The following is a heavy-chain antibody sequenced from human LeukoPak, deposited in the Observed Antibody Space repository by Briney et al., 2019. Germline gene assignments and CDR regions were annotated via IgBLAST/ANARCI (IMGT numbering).Heavy chain of an antibody. CDR2: INPNSGGT. CDR1: GYTFTSYY. J-gene: IGHJ5*02. V-gene: IGHV1-2*02. CDR3: ARRPRRATMEGAWFDP. Sequence: ASVKVSCKASGYTFTSYYMHWVRQAPGQGLEWMGWINPNSGGTNYAQKFQGRVTMTRDTSISTAYMELSRLRSDDTAVYYCARRPRRATMEGAWFDPWGQGTLVTVSS. D-gene: IGHD3-10*01.